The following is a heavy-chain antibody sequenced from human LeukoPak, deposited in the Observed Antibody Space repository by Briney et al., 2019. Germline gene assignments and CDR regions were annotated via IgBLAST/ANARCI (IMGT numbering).Heavy chain of an antibody. CDR1: GASISGYY. CDR2: IHYTGST. D-gene: IGHD5/OR15-5a*01. V-gene: IGHV4-59*08. CDR3: ARRGMAARSTIGNFDI. Sequence: SETLSLTCTVSGASISGYYWRWVRQSPGKGLEWIGYIHYTGSTNYNPSLKSRVTMSVDTSKNQFSLNLNSVTAADTAVYYCARRGMAARSTIGNFDIWGQGTLVTVSS. J-gene: IGHJ3*02.